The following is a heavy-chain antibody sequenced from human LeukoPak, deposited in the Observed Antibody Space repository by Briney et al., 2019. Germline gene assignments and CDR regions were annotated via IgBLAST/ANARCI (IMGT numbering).Heavy chain of an antibody. CDR1: GFTFSSYA. V-gene: IGHV3-23*01. CDR2: ISGSGGST. D-gene: IGHD3-10*01. Sequence: GGSLRLSCAASGFTFSSYAMSWVRQAPGKGLEWVSAISGSGGSTYYADSVKGRFTISRDNSKNTLYLQISSLRAEDTAVYYCVKDGSGSYYTYYFDYWGQGTLVTVSS. CDR3: VKDGSGSYYTYYFDY. J-gene: IGHJ4*02.